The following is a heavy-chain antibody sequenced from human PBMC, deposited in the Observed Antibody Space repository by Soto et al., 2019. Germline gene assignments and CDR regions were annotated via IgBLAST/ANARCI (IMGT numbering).Heavy chain of an antibody. CDR1: GGSISGYH. CDR3: ARGNTAIFS. D-gene: IGHD5-18*01. J-gene: IGHJ4*02. CDR2: IYYSGST. Sequence: SLTCTVSGGSISGYHWSWIRQPPGKGLEWIGYIYYSGSTNYNPSLKSRVTISVDTSKNQFSLKLGSVTAADTAVYYCARGNTAIFSWGQGTLVTVSS. V-gene: IGHV4-59*01.